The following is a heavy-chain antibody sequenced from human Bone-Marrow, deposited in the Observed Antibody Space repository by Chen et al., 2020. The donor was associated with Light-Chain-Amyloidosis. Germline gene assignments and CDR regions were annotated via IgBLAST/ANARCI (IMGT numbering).Heavy chain of an antibody. CDR1: GFIFLNHA. D-gene: IGHD2-15*01. CDR3: ATSFSWDLDY. V-gene: IGHV3-7*01. CDR2: IGADGSGT. J-gene: IGHJ4*02. Sequence: EVQLVESGGGLVQPGGSLRLSCAASGFIFLNHAMTWVRQAPGKGLEWVASIGADGSGTYYVDSVKGRFTISRDNAKNSLLLQMNSLRAEDTALFYCATSFSWDLDYWGLGTRVLVSS.